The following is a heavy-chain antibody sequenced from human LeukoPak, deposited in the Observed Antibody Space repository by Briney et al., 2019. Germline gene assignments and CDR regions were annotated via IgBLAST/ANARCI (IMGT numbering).Heavy chain of an antibody. CDR2: ISYDGSNK. Sequence: GGSLRLSCAASGFTFSSYAMHWVRQAPGKGLEWVAVISYDGSNKYYADSVKGRFTISRDNSKNTLYLQMNSLRAEDTVVYYCARDHSSSWPLDYWGQGTLVTVSS. J-gene: IGHJ4*02. D-gene: IGHD6-13*01. CDR1: GFTFSSYA. CDR3: ARDHSSSWPLDY. V-gene: IGHV3-30*04.